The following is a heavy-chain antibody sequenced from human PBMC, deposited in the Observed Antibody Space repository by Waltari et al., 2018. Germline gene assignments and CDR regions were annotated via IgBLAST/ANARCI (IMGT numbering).Heavy chain of an antibody. CDR2: INSDGSST. Sequence: EVQLVESGGGLVQPGGSLRLSCAASGFTFSSYWMHWVRQAPGKGLVWVSRINSDGSSTSYADSVKGRFTISRDNAKNTLYRQMNSLRAEDTAVYYCAKLYCSGGSCYGPGYWGQGTLVTVSS. CDR3: AKLYCSGGSCYGPGY. D-gene: IGHD2-15*01. V-gene: IGHV3-74*01. J-gene: IGHJ4*02. CDR1: GFTFSSYW.